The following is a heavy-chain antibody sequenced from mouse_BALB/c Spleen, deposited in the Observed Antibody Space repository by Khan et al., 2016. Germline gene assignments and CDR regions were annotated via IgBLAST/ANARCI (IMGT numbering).Heavy chain of an antibody. D-gene: IGHD1-2*01. J-gene: IGHJ1*01. V-gene: IGHV1-9*01. CDR3: ARKRSTTARYFDV. Sequence: QVQLQQSGAELMKPGASVKISCKATGYTFSSYWIEWVKQRPGHGLEWIGEILPGSGSTNYNEKFKGKATFTADTSSNTAYMQLSSLTSEDSAVYYCARKRSTTARYFDVWGAGTTVTVSS. CDR1: GYTFSSYW. CDR2: ILPGSGST.